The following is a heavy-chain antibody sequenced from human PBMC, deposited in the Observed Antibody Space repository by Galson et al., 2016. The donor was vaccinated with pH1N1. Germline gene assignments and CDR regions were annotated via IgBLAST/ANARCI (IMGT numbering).Heavy chain of an antibody. CDR2: VSWDGGST. Sequence: SLRLSCAASGFTFHGYTKHWVRQTPGKGLEWVSLVSWDGGSTYYADYVKGRFTVSRDNSKNSLYLQMNSLRSEDTALYYCAKEIQRGSYGMDVWGRGTTVTVSS. CDR1: GFTFHGYT. J-gene: IGHJ6*02. D-gene: IGHD3-16*01. CDR3: AKEIQRGSYGMDV. V-gene: IGHV3-43*01.